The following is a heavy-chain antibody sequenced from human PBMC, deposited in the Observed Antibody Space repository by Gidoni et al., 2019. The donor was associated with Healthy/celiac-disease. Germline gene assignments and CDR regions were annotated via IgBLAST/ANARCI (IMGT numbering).Heavy chain of an antibody. D-gene: IGHD1-26*01. J-gene: IGHJ6*03. Sequence: QVQLVQSGAEVKKPGSSVKVSCKASGGTFSSYAISWVRQAPGQGLEWMGGIIPIFGTANYEQKFQGRVTITADKSTSTAYMELSSLRSEDTAVYYCARGIVGATTRYYYYMDVWGKGTTVTVSS. CDR2: IIPIFGTA. CDR3: ARGIVGATTRYYYYMDV. CDR1: GGTFSSYA. V-gene: IGHV1-69*06.